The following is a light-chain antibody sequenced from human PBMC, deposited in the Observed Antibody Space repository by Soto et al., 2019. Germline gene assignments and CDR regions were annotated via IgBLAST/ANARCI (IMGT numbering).Light chain of an antibody. Sequence: DIQMTQSPSSLSASVGDRVTITCRASQGINNFVAWYQQKPGEVPKLLIYAASTLQSGVPSRFSGSGFGTDVVLTIGSLEPEDVATYYCQKYDSVPLTFGGGTRVEIK. J-gene: IGKJ4*01. V-gene: IGKV1-27*01. CDR1: QGINNF. CDR3: QKYDSVPLT. CDR2: AAS.